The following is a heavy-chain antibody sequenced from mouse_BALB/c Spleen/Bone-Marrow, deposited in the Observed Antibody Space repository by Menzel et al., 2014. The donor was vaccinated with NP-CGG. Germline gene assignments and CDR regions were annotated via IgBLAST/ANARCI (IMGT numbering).Heavy chain of an antibody. CDR2: IDPANGNT. CDR3: ARWEYYAMDY. V-gene: IGHV14-3*02. D-gene: IGHD4-1*01. Sequence: EVKLMESGAELVKPGASVKLSCTASGFNIKDTYMHWVKQRPEQGPEWIGRIDPANGNTKYDPKFQGKATITADTPSNTAYLQLSSLTSEDTAVYYCARWEYYAMDYWGQGTSVTVSS. J-gene: IGHJ4*01. CDR1: GFNIKDTY.